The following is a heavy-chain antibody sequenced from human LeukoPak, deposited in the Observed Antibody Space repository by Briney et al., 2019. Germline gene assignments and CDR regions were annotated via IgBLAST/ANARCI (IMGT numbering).Heavy chain of an antibody. Sequence: SETLSLTCAVYGGSFSGYYWSWIRQPPGKGLEWIGEINHSGSTNYNPSLKSRVTISVDTSKNQFSLKLSSVTAADTAVYYCASSHTSWGQGTLVTVSS. CDR3: ASSHTS. V-gene: IGHV4-34*01. D-gene: IGHD5-18*01. J-gene: IGHJ4*02. CDR2: INHSGST. CDR1: GGSFSGYY.